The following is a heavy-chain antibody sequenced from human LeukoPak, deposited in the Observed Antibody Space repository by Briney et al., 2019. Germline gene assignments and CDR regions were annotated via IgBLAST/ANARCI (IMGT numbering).Heavy chain of an antibody. CDR2: IHKDGLHA. J-gene: IGHJ4*02. Sequence: GGSLRLSCAASGFTFNEFWMHWVRQVPGKGLMWVSRIHKDGLHAWYADSMKGRFTISRDNAENTVYLQLNSLRVEDTAVYYCARESEAAGTYYLDHWGQGNLVTVSS. D-gene: IGHD6-25*01. CDR3: ARESEAAGTYYLDH. CDR1: GFTFNEFW. V-gene: IGHV3-74*01.